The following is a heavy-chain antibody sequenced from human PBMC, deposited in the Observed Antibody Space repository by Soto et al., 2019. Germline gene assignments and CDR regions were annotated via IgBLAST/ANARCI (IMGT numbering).Heavy chain of an antibody. V-gene: IGHV1-69*04. CDR3: AREGSYPPGYMDV. CDR2: IIPILGIA. J-gene: IGHJ6*03. D-gene: IGHD3-16*02. CDR1: GGTFSSYT. Sequence: GASVKVSCTASGGTFSSYTISWVRQAPGQGLEWMGRIIPILGIANYAQKFQGRVTITADKSTSTAYMELSSLRSEDTAVYYCAREGSYPPGYMDVWGKGTTVTVSS.